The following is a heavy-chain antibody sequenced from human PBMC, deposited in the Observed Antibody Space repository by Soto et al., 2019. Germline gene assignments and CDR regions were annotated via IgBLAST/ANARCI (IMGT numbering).Heavy chain of an antibody. V-gene: IGHV1-3*01. CDR2: INAGNGNT. Sequence: ASVKVSCKASGYTFTSYAMHWVRQAPGQRLEWMGWINAGNGNTKYSQKLQGRVTITRDTSASTAYMELSSLRSEDTAVYYCARDQVVRYFDWLSPFDYWGQGTLVTVSS. CDR1: GYTFTSYA. J-gene: IGHJ4*02. D-gene: IGHD3-9*01. CDR3: ARDQVVRYFDWLSPFDY.